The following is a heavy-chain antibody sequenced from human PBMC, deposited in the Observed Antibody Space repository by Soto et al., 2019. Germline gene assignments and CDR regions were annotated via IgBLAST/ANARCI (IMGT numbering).Heavy chain of an antibody. CDR1: GFTFSSYA. J-gene: IGHJ4*02. V-gene: IGHV3-23*01. D-gene: IGHD4-17*01. CDR2: ISGSGGST. CDR3: ALDPGDYLSVNYFDY. Sequence: EVQLLESGGGLVQPGGSLRLSCAASGFTFSSYAMSWVRQAPGKGLEWVSAISGSGGSTYYADSVKGRFTISRDNSKNTLYLQMNSLRAEDTAVYYCALDPGDYLSVNYFDYWGQGTLVTVSS.